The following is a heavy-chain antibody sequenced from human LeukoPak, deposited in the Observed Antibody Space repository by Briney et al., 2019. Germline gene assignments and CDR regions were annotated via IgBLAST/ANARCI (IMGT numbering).Heavy chain of an antibody. V-gene: IGHV4-4*07. J-gene: IGHJ4*02. CDR1: GGSISSYY. CDR3: ARVVSSGGSLAFDY. Sequence: SETLSLTCTVSGGSISSYYWSWIRQPAGKGLEWIGRIYTSGSTNYNPSLKSRVTMSVDTSKNQFSLKLSSVTAADTAVYYCARVVSSGGSLAFDYWGQGTLVTVSS. CDR2: IYTSGST. D-gene: IGHD2-15*01.